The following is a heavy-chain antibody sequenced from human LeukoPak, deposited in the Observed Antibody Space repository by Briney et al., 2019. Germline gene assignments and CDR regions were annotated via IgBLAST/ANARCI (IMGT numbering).Heavy chain of an antibody. Sequence: ASVKVSCKASGYTFTSYDINWVRQATGQGLEWMGWMNPNSGNTGYAQKFQGRVTMTRNTSISTAYMVLSSLRSEDTAVYYCARWFGELSTGNWFDPWGQGTLVTVSS. J-gene: IGHJ5*02. CDR3: ARWFGELSTGNWFDP. CDR1: GYTFTSYD. D-gene: IGHD3-10*01. CDR2: MNPNSGNT. V-gene: IGHV1-8*01.